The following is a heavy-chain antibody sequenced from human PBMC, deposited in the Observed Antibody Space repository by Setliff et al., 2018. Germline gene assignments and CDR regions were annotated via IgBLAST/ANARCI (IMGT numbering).Heavy chain of an antibody. CDR3: ARMSGFLYMDV. J-gene: IGHJ6*03. D-gene: IGHD3-3*01. CDR2: VYYTGST. CDR1: NFSVTTVYY. V-gene: IGHV4-38-2*02. Sequence: ETLSLTCTVSNFSVTTVYYWGWIRQPPGKGLEWIANVYYTGSTYYSPSLKSRVTISLDTSKNQLSLNLRSVTAADTAVYYCARMSGFLYMDVWGKGTTVTSP.